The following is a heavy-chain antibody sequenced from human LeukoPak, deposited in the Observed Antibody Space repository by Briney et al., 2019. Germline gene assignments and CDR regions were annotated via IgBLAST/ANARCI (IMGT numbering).Heavy chain of an antibody. D-gene: IGHD3-9*01. CDR3: ARAQNVLRYFDWSPHFDY. CDR2: IYSGGST. CDR1: GFTFSSYA. Sequence: GGSLRLSCAASGFTFSSYAMSWVRLAPGKGLEWVSVIYSGGSTYYADSVKGRFTISRDNSKNTLYLQMNSLRAEDTAVYYCARAQNVLRYFDWSPHFDYWGQGTLVTVSS. V-gene: IGHV3-53*01. J-gene: IGHJ4*02.